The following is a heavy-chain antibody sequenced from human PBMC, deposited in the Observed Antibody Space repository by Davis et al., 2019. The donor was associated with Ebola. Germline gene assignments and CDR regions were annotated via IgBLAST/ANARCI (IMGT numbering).Heavy chain of an antibody. CDR1: GFTFSDYY. CDR2: VRSHGSDD. D-gene: IGHD4-11*01. Sequence: GESLKISCAASGFTFSDYYMSWVRPAPGRGLEWVAFVRSHGSDDHYADSVKGRLTISRDNSKNTLYLQMNSLRPEDTAVYYCARDSDDYSFDYWGQGTLVTVSS. J-gene: IGHJ4*02. CDR3: ARDSDDYSFDY. V-gene: IGHV3-30*02.